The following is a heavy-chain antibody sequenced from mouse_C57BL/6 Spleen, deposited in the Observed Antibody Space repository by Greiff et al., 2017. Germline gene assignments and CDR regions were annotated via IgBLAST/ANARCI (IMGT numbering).Heavy chain of an antibody. CDR1: GYTFTSYW. CDR2: IHPNSGST. V-gene: IGHV1-64*01. D-gene: IGHD4-1*01. Sequence: VQLQQSGAELVKPGASVKLSCKASGYTFTSYWMHWVKQRPGQGLEWIGMIHPNSGSTNYNEKFKSKATLTVDKSSSTAYMQLSSLTSEDSAVYYCARSVTGLYAMDYWGQGTSVTVSS. CDR3: ARSVTGLYAMDY. J-gene: IGHJ4*01.